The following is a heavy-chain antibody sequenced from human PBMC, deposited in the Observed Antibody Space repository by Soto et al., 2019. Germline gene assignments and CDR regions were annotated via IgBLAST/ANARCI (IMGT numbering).Heavy chain of an antibody. CDR2: IFYTGST. V-gene: IGHV4-31*03. Sequence: QVQLQESGPGLVKPSQTLSLTCTVSGDSISSGGYYWSWIRQHPGKGLEWIGYIFYTGSTHYNPYLKSRLSISVDTSKNQFSLKLTSVTAADTAIYYCARDRVRRDNKPYGMDVWGQGTTVTVSS. D-gene: IGHD2-21*01. CDR1: GDSISSGGYY. CDR3: ARDRVRRDNKPYGMDV. J-gene: IGHJ6*02.